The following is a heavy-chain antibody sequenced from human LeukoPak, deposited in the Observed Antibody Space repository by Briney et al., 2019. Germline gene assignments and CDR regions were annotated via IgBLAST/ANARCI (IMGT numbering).Heavy chain of an antibody. CDR1: GGSISSGGYY. D-gene: IGHD3-16*02. J-gene: IGHJ4*02. Sequence: SETLSLTCTVSGGSISSGGYYWSWIRQHPGKGLEWIGYIYYSGSTNYNPSLKSRVTISVDTSKNQFSLKLSSVTAADTAVYYCATNNQYVWGSYRYSFDYWGQGTLVTVSS. V-gene: IGHV4-31*03. CDR3: ATNNQYVWGSYRYSFDY. CDR2: IYYSGST.